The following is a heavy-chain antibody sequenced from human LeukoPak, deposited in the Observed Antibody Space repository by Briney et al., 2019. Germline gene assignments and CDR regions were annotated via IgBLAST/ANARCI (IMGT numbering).Heavy chain of an antibody. J-gene: IGHJ4*02. Sequence: SETLSLTCTVSDGSISTYYWTWIRQPPGKGLEWIGYISYSGSTNYNPSLKSRVTFSVDTSKNQFSLKLSSVTAADTAVYYCARGPGYCSGGSCRYDYWGQGTLVTVSS. D-gene: IGHD2-15*01. CDR2: ISYSGST. V-gene: IGHV4-59*12. CDR1: DGSISTYY. CDR3: ARGPGYCSGGSCRYDY.